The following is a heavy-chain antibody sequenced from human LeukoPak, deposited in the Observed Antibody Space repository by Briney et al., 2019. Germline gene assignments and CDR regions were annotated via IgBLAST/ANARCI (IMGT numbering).Heavy chain of an antibody. J-gene: IGHJ4*02. CDR3: ATYKHQLRTVYFDY. D-gene: IGHD1-1*01. Sequence: GGSLRLSCAASGFTFSSYWMSWVRQAPGKGLEWAANIKQDGSDKNYVDSVKGRFTISKDNAKNLLSLEMNGLRAEDTAVYYCATYKHQLRTVYFDYWGQGTLVTVSS. CDR2: IKQDGSDK. CDR1: GFTFSSYW. V-gene: IGHV3-7*02.